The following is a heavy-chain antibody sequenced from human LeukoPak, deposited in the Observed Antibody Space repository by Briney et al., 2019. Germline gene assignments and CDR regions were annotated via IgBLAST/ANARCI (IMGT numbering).Heavy chain of an antibody. Sequence: SQTLSLTCAVSGGSISSGGYSWSWIRQPPGKGLEWIGYIYHSGSTYYNPSLKSRVTISVDRSKNQFSLKLSSVTAADTAVYYCAREVLWFGETKSYYFDYWGQGTLVTVSS. J-gene: IGHJ4*02. CDR2: IYHSGST. V-gene: IGHV4-30-2*01. CDR3: AREVLWFGETKSYYFDY. CDR1: GGSISSGGYS. D-gene: IGHD3-10*01.